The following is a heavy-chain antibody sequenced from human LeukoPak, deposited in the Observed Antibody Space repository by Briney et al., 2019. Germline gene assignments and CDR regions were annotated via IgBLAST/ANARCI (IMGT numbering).Heavy chain of an antibody. CDR3: AREPYYDILTGSNYFDY. J-gene: IGHJ4*02. CDR2: ISAYNGNT. V-gene: IGHV1-18*01. CDR1: GYTLTSYG. Sequence: ASVKVSCKASGYTLTSYGISWVRQAPGQGLEWMGWISAYNGNTNYAQKLQGRVTMTTDTSTSTAYMELRSLRSDDTAVYYCAREPYYDILTGSNYFDYWGQGTLVTVSS. D-gene: IGHD3-9*01.